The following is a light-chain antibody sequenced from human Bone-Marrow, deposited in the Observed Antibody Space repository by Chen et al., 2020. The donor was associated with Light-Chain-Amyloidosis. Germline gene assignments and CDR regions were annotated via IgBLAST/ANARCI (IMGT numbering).Light chain of an antibody. J-gene: IGLJ2*01. Sequence: SYELTQPPSVSVSPGQTARITCSGDDLPTEYAYWYQQKPGQAPVLVIHRDTGRPSGISERFSGSSSGTTATLTSSGVQAEDEADYHCQSADSSGTYEVIFGGGTKLTVL. CDR3: QSADSSGTYEVI. V-gene: IGLV3-25*03. CDR2: RDT. CDR1: DLPTEY.